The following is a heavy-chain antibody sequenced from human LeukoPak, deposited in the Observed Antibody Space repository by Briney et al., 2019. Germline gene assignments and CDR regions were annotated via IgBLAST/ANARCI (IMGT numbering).Heavy chain of an antibody. D-gene: IGHD2-15*01. Sequence: PGGSLRLSCAASGFTFSGSAMHWVRQASGKGLEWVGRIRSKTNSYATSYAASVKGRFALSRDDSKNTAYLQMNSLKTEDTAVYYCTRILDCSGGSCYSGGDYWGQGTLVTVSS. CDR3: TRILDCSGGSCYSGGDY. J-gene: IGHJ4*02. V-gene: IGHV3-73*01. CDR2: IRSKTNSYAT. CDR1: GFTFSGSA.